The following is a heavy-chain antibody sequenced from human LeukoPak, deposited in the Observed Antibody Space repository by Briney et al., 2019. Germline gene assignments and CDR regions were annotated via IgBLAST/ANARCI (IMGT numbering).Heavy chain of an antibody. CDR1: GGSISSGAYY. Sequence: SQTLSLTCTVSGGSISSGAYYWTWIRQPAGKGLEWIGRIYTTGSTNYNPSLKSRVTMSTDTSKNQFSLKLSSVTAADTAVYYCARVTTGGYYNCWGQGTLVTVSS. J-gene: IGHJ4*02. CDR3: ARVTTGGYYNC. V-gene: IGHV4-61*02. CDR2: IYTTGST. D-gene: IGHD3-22*01.